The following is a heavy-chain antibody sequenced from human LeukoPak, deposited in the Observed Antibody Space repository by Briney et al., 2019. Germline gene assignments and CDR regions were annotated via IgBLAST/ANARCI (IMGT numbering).Heavy chain of an antibody. Sequence: GGSLRLSCSASGFTFSSYAMSWVHQAPGKGLEWVSTVSHSGVTTYYADSVKGRFTISRDNSKNTLYLQMNSLRAEDTAVYFCAKIMALYCSGGSCNEIDYWGQGTLVTVSS. D-gene: IGHD2-15*01. CDR1: GFTFSSYA. CDR3: AKIMALYCSGGSCNEIDY. J-gene: IGHJ4*02. CDR2: VSHSGVTT. V-gene: IGHV3-23*01.